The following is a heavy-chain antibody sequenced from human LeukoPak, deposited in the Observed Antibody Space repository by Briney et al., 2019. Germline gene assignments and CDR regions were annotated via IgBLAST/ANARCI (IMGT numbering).Heavy chain of an antibody. CDR2: ISYDGSNK. Sequence: GGSVQPGRSLRLSCAASGFTFSSYAMHWVRQAPGKGLEWVAVISYDGSNKYYADSVKGRFTISRDNSKNTLYLQMNSLRAEDTAVYYCARAPPFELRFLEWLLPFDYWGQGTLVTVSS. CDR3: ARAPPFELRFLEWLLPFDY. CDR1: GFTFSSYA. D-gene: IGHD3-3*01. V-gene: IGHV3-30-3*01. J-gene: IGHJ4*02.